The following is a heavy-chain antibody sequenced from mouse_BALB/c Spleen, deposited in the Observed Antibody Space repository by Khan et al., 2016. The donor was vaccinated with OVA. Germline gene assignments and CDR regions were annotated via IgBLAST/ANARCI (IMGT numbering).Heavy chain of an antibody. CDR1: GYSITSDYA. CDR3: ARGPYYDSSWFAY. CDR2: ISYSGST. V-gene: IGHV3-2*02. D-gene: IGHD1-1*01. Sequence: EVQLVESGPGLVKPSQSLSLTCTVTGYSITSDYAWNWIRQFPGNKLEWMGYISYSGSTSYNPSLKSRISITRDTSKNQFFLQLNSVTTEDTATCYCARGPYYDSSWFAYWGQGTLVTVSA. J-gene: IGHJ3*01.